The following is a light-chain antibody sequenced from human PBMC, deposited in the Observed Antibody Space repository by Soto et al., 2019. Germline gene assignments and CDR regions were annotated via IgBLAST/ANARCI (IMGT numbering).Light chain of an antibody. CDR1: QSVSSN. V-gene: IGKV3-15*01. J-gene: IGKJ4*01. CDR2: GAS. Sequence: EIVMTQSPATLSVSPGERATLTCRASQSVSSNLAWYQQKPGQAPRLLIYGASTRATGIPARFGGSGSGTEFILTISSLQSEDFAVYYCQQYHKWTLTFGGGTKVEI. CDR3: QQYHKWTLT.